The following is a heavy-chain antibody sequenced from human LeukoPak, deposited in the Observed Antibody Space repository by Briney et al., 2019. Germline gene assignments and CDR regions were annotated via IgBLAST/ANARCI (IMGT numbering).Heavy chain of an antibody. Sequence: GASVKVSCKASGYTFTSYGISWVRQAPGQGLEWTGRIIPILGIANYAQKFQGRVTITADKSTSTAYMELSSLRSEDTAVYYCARAETYYYDSSGYRIEYFQHWGQGTLVTVSS. D-gene: IGHD3-22*01. J-gene: IGHJ1*01. CDR3: ARAETYYYDSSGYRIEYFQH. V-gene: IGHV1-69*04. CDR2: IIPILGIA. CDR1: GYTFTSYG.